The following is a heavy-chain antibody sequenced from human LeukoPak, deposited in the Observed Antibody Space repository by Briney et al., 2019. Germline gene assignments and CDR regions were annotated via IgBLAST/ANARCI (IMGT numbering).Heavy chain of an antibody. J-gene: IGHJ4*02. D-gene: IGHD6-19*01. V-gene: IGHV3-48*04. CDR1: GFTFSSYS. CDR3: ARNIGLSVAGFDY. CDR2: ISSSSSTI. Sequence: GGSLRLSCAASGFTFSSYSMNWVRQAPGKGLEWVSYISSSSSTIYYADSVKGRFTISRDNAKNSLYLQMNSLRAEDTAVYYCARNIGLSVAGFDYWGQGTLVTVSS.